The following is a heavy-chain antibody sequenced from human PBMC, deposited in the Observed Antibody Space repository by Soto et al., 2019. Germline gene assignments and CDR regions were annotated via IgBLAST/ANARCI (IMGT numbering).Heavy chain of an antibody. V-gene: IGHV3-30*18. Sequence: PGGSLRLSCAASGFTFSSYGMHWVRQAPGKGLEWVAVISYDGSNKYHADSVKGRFTISRDNSKNTLYLQMNSLRAEDTAVYYCAKISLEDYFDYWGQGTLVTVSS. D-gene: IGHD3-3*02. CDR1: GFTFSSYG. CDR3: AKISLEDYFDY. CDR2: ISYDGSNK. J-gene: IGHJ4*02.